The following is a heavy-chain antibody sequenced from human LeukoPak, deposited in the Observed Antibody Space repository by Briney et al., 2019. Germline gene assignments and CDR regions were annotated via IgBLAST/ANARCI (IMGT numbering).Heavy chain of an antibody. J-gene: IGHJ6*03. Sequence: GGSLRLSCAASGFTFSSYDMHWVRQAPGKGLEWVALIRHDGRNKYYADSVKVRFTISRDNSKNTLYLQMNSLRAEDTAVYYCAKAPGLVLYYYYYMDVWGKGTTVTVSS. V-gene: IGHV3-30*02. CDR3: AKAPGLVLYYYYYMDV. CDR1: GFTFSSYD. D-gene: IGHD6-19*01. CDR2: IRHDGRNK.